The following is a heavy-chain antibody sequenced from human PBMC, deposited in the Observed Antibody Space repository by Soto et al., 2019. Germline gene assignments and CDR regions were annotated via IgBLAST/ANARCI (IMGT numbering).Heavy chain of an antibody. CDR1: GFTFSNAW. CDR3: TAPGGSSSIPRYYYGMDV. V-gene: IGHV3-15*07. D-gene: IGHD6-13*01. CDR2: IKSKTDGGTT. Sequence: GGSLRLSCAASGFTFSNAWMNWVRQAPGKGLEWVGRIKSKTDGGTTDYAAPVKGRFTISRDDSKNTLYLQMNSLKTEDTAVYYCTAPGGSSSIPRYYYGMDVWGQGTTVTVSS. J-gene: IGHJ6*02.